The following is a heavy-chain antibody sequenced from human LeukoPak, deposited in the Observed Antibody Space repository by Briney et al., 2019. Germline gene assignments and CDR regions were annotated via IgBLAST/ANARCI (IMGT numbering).Heavy chain of an antibody. Sequence: GRSLRLSCAASGFTFSSYSMNWVRQAPGKGLEWVAYISSGNSSMYYAESVKGRFTISRDNAKNSLYLQMNGLRDEDTAVYYCARDVGKVVGAHVPIWGQGTLVTVSS. V-gene: IGHV3-48*02. D-gene: IGHD1-26*01. CDR3: ARDVGKVVGAHVPI. CDR1: GFTFSSYS. CDR2: ISSGNSSM. J-gene: IGHJ3*02.